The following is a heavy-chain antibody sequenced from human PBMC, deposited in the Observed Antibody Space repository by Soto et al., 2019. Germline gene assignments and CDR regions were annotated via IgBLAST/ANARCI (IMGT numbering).Heavy chain of an antibody. J-gene: IGHJ5*02. V-gene: IGHV1-69*01. CDR2: VIPLFGTT. D-gene: IGHD6-13*01. CDR1: GGNFTNYG. CDR3: ARAHGTSWYNWFDP. Sequence: QVQLVQSGAELKKPGSSVKVSCKASGGNFTNYGISWVRLAPGQGLEWMGGVIPLFGTTNYAPKFRGRVTVTADESTSTVYMELHSLRADDTAMYYCARAHGTSWYNWFDPWGQGTLVTVSS.